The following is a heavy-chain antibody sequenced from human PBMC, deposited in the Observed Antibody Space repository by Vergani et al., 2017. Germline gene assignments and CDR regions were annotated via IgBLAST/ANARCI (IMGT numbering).Heavy chain of an antibody. CDR3: GRVADFYGLGSRLLDL. Sequence: QVQLQESGPGLVKPSETLSLTCSVSGGSMSGYYWSWIRQPPGKELAWIGYMYHSGSTNYNTSLETRVTISGDTSKNQFSLKLNSVTAADTAVYYCGRVADFYGLGSRLLDLWGQGILVTVSS. V-gene: IGHV4-59*01. D-gene: IGHD3-10*01. J-gene: IGHJ5*02. CDR1: GGSMSGYY. CDR2: MYHSGST.